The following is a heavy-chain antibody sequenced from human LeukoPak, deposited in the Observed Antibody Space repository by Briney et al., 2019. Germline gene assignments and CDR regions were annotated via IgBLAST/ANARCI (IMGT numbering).Heavy chain of an antibody. CDR2: IVGGDGGT. J-gene: IGHJ6*03. V-gene: IGHV3-23*01. Sequence: GGSLRLSCAASGFSVSDNGMSWVRQAPGKGLEWVSGIVGGDGGTYYADSVKGRFTISRDNSKNTLYLQMNSLRAEDTAVYYCAKIAGSDPNYYYYYMDVWGKGTTVTVSS. CDR1: GFSVSDNG. D-gene: IGHD3-10*01. CDR3: AKIAGSDPNYYYYYMDV.